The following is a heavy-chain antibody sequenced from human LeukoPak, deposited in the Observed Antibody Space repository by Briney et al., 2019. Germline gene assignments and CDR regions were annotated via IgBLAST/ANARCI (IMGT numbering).Heavy chain of an antibody. CDR3: ARVRFSSIVVVPLPLRI. Sequence: GASVKVSCKTSGYTFTNYDLNWVRQATGQGLEWLGWMNPKSGDTGYAQKFQGRVTMTRNTSTSTAYMELSSLTSADTAVYYCARVRFSSIVVVPLPLRIWGQGTQVTVSS. J-gene: IGHJ4*02. D-gene: IGHD2-2*01. V-gene: IGHV1-8*02. CDR2: MNPKSGDT. CDR1: GYTFTNYD.